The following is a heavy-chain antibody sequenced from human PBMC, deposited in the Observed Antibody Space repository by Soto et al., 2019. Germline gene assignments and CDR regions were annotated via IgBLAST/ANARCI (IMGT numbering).Heavy chain of an antibody. D-gene: IGHD3-22*01. CDR2: ISPYNGNT. Sequence: GXSAEVSFQPSRYTFPSYGISWVGQDPAQGLEWMGWISPYNGNTNYAQKPQGRVTMTTDTSTSPAYMELRSLRSDDTAVYCCARDSDWGSSGYYYYYYGMDVWGQGTTVTVSS. V-gene: IGHV1-18*04. CDR1: RYTFPSYG. CDR3: ARDSDWGSSGYYYYYYGMDV. J-gene: IGHJ6*02.